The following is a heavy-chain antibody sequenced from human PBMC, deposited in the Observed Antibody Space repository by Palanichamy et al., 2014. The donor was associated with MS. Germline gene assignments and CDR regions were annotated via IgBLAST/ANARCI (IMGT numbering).Heavy chain of an antibody. Sequence: QVQLQQWGAGLLKPSETLSLTCADYGGSFSGYYWSWIRQPPGKGLEWIGEINHSGSTNYNPSLKSRVTISVDTSKNQFSLKLSSVTAADTAVYYCARVGSGWYLDPFPRWERPSQTTTEWGQGTLVTVSS. CDR2: INHSGST. CDR3: ARVGSGWYLDPFPRWERPSQTTTE. J-gene: IGHJ4*02. V-gene: IGHV4-34*01. CDR1: GGSFSGYY. D-gene: IGHD6-19*01.